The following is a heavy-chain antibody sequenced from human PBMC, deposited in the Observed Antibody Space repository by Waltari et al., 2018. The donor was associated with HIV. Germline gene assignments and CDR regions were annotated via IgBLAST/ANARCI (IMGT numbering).Heavy chain of an antibody. CDR3: ARDRDRSYYYDSSGQPFDL. V-gene: IGHV4-59*01. Sequence: QVQLQESGPGLVKPSETLSLTCTVSGGSISSYYWSWIRQPPGKGLEWIGYIYYSGSTNYNPSLKSRVPISVDTSKNQFSLKLSSVTAADTAVYYCARDRDRSYYYDSSGQPFDLWGRGTLVTVSS. CDR1: GGSISSYY. D-gene: IGHD3-22*01. CDR2: IYYSGST. J-gene: IGHJ2*01.